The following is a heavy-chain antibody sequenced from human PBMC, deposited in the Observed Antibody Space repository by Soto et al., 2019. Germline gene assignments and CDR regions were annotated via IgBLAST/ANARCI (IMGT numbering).Heavy chain of an antibody. D-gene: IGHD2-15*01. V-gene: IGHV1-18*01. Sequence: ASVKVSCKASGHTFTSYGISWVRQAPGQGLEWMGWISAYSGNTNYAQKLQGRVTMTTDTSTSTAYMELRSLRSDDTAVYYCARDLSVAATDWFDPWGQGTLVTVSS. J-gene: IGHJ5*02. CDR1: GHTFTSYG. CDR3: ARDLSVAATDWFDP. CDR2: ISAYSGNT.